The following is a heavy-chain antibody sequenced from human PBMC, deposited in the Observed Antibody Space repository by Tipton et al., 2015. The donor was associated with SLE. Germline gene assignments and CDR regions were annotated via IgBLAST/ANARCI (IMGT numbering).Heavy chain of an antibody. CDR3: VRDAVGWFDT. Sequence: QSGAEVKKPGASVKVSCKASGYTFPNYVLNWVRQAPGQGLEWMGWISANNGNTKLQQKFQGRVLMTTDTSTNTAFMELRGLRYDDTALYYCVRDAVGWFDTWGQGTLVTVSP. J-gene: IGHJ5*02. D-gene: IGHD2-15*01. CDR1: GYTFPNYV. CDR2: ISANNGNT. V-gene: IGHV1-18*01.